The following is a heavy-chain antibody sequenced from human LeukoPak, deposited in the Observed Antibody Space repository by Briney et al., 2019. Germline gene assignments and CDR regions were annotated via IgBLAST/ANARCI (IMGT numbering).Heavy chain of an antibody. CDR1: GFTFSSYR. Sequence: PGGSLRLSCAASGFTFSSYRLDWVRQAPGKGLVWVSRINSDGSSTAYADSVKGRLTISRDNAKNTLYLQMNSLRAEDTAVYSCVRDGLGEVLDIWGQGTMVTVSS. J-gene: IGHJ3*02. CDR2: INSDGSST. V-gene: IGHV3-74*01. CDR3: VRDGLGEVLDI. D-gene: IGHD3-16*01.